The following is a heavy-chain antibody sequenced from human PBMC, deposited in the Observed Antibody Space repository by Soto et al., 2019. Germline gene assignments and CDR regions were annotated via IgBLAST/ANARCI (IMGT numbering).Heavy chain of an antibody. Sequence: GGSLRLSCAASGFTFSSYAMSWVRQAPGKGLEWVSAISGSGGSTYYADSVKGRFTISRDNSKNTLYLQMNSLRAEDTAVYYCAKVNVLRFLEWLPHYYYYMDVWGKGTTVTVSS. CDR2: ISGSGGST. CDR1: GFTFSSYA. V-gene: IGHV3-23*01. CDR3: AKVNVLRFLEWLPHYYYYMDV. D-gene: IGHD3-3*01. J-gene: IGHJ6*03.